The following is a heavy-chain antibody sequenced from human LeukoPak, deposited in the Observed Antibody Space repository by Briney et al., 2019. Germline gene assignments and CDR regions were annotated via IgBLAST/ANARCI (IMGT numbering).Heavy chain of an antibody. D-gene: IGHD4-11*01. CDR1: GFTFSSYD. CDR2: IGTAGDT. J-gene: IGHJ6*03. CDR3: ARDRTGQQLISRKEYYYMDV. Sequence: PGGSLRLSCAASGFTFSSYDMHWVRQATGKGLEWVSAIGTAGDTYYPGSVKGRFTISRENAKNSLYLQMNSLRAEDTAVYYCARDRTGQQLISRKEYYYMDVWGKGTTVTISS. V-gene: IGHV3-13*01.